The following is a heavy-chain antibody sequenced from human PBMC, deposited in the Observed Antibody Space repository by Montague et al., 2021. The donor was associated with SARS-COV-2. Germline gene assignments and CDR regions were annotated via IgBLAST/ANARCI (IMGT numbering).Heavy chain of an antibody. D-gene: IGHD6-19*01. J-gene: IGHJ4*02. CDR1: GGSISSTSFF. CDR3: ARSTSGWFIY. Sequence: SETLSLTCSVSGGSISSTSFFWAWIRQPPGKGLEWVGSMYSSGTTYYNPSLKSRVTISGDTSRNQLSVRLSSVTDADTAVYYCARSTSGWFIYWGQGTLVTVS. V-gene: IGHV4-39*01. CDR2: MYSSGTT.